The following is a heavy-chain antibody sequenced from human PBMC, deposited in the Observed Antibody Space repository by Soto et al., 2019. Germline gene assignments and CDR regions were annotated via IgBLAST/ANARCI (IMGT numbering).Heavy chain of an antibody. D-gene: IGHD2-15*01. Sequence: SGPTLVNPTQTLTLTCTFSGFSLSTSGMCVSWIRQPPGKALEWLALIDWDDDKYYSTSLKTRLTISKDTSKNQVVLTMTNMDPVDTATYYCARLVVVAAPAYYYYYGMDVWGQGTTVTVSS. CDR3: ARLVVVAAPAYYYYYGMDV. CDR1: GFSLSTSGMC. V-gene: IGHV2-70*01. CDR2: IDWDDDK. J-gene: IGHJ6*02.